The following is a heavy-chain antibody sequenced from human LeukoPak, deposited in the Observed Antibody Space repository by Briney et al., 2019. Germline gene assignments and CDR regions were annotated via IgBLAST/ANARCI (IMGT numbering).Heavy chain of an antibody. Sequence: PGGSLRLSCAASGFTFGSYGMHWVRQAPGKGLEWVAFISYDRSDTYYADSVKGRFSISRDNSKNTVYLQMNSLRTEDRAVYYCAREGGYYFDHWGQGTLVTVSS. V-gene: IGHV3-30*03. CDR2: ISYDRSDT. D-gene: IGHD6-25*01. CDR1: GFTFGSYG. J-gene: IGHJ4*02. CDR3: AREGGYYFDH.